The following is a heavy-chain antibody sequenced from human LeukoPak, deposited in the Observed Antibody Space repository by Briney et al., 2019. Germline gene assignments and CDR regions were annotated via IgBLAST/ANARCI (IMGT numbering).Heavy chain of an antibody. Sequence: SVKVSCKASGGTFSSYTISCVRPAPGQGLEWMGRIIPILGIANYAQKFQGRVTITADKSTSTAYMELSSLRSEDTAVYYCARDEGLGGSPDYWGQGTLVTVSS. CDR2: IIPILGIA. D-gene: IGHD2-15*01. CDR1: GGTFSSYT. V-gene: IGHV1-69*04. CDR3: ARDEGLGGSPDY. J-gene: IGHJ4*02.